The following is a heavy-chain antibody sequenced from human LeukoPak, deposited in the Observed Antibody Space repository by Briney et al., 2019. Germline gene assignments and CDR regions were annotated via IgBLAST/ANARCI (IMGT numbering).Heavy chain of an antibody. CDR1: GFTFSSYE. J-gene: IGHJ6*03. CDR3: ARIGAPDIAYYYYMDV. D-gene: IGHD3-10*01. CDR2: ISSSGSTI. V-gene: IGHV3-48*03. Sequence: PGGSLRLSCAASGFTFSSYEMNWVRQAPGKGLEWVSYISSSGSTIYYADSVKGRFTISRDNAKNSLYLQMNSLRAEDTAVYYCARIGAPDIAYYYYMDVWGKGTTVTVSS.